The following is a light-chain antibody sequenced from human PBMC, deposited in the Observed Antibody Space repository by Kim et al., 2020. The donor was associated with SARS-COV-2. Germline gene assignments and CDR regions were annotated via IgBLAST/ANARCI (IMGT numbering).Light chain of an antibody. CDR1: QSVSSSN. V-gene: IGKV3-20*01. J-gene: IGKJ2*01. Sequence: SPGERATLSCRASQSVSSSNLAWYQQKPGQAPRLLMYGASSRATGIPDRFSGSGSGTDFILTISRLEPEDFAVYYCQQYGIAPTYTFGQGTKLEI. CDR3: QQYGIAPTYT. CDR2: GAS.